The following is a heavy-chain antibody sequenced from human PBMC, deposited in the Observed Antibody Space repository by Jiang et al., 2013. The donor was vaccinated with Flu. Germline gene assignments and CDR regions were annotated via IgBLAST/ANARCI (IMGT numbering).Heavy chain of an antibody. D-gene: IGHD3-9*01. V-gene: IGHV4-39*01. Sequence: LEWIGSIYYSGSTYYNPSLKSRVTISVDTSKNQFSLKLSSVTAADTAVYYCARLPDYDILTGYYSARGYYFDYWGQGTLVTVSS. CDR3: ARLPDYDILTGYYSARGYYFDY. CDR2: IYYSGST. J-gene: IGHJ4*02.